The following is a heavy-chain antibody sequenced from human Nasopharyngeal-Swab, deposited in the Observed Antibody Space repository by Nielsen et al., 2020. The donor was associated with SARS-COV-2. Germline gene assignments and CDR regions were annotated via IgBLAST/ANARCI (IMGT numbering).Heavy chain of an antibody. CDR3: AKDPYYDFWSGYYFDY. J-gene: IGHJ4*02. D-gene: IGHD3-3*01. Sequence: GESLKISCAASGFTFSSYAMSWVRQAPGKGLEWVSAISGIGGSTYYADSVKGRFTISRDNSKNTLYLQMNSLRAEDTAVYYCAKDPYYDFWSGYYFDYWGQGTLVTVSS. CDR1: GFTFSSYA. CDR2: ISGIGGST. V-gene: IGHV3-23*01.